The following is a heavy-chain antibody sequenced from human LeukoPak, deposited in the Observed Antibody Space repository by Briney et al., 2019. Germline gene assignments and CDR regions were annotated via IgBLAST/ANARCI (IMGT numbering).Heavy chain of an antibody. CDR3: ARAGYYDILTGYYYYYGMDV. V-gene: IGHV1-69*13. Sequence: SVKVSCKASGGTFSSYAISWVRQAPGQGLEWMGGIIPIFGTANYAQKFQGRVTITADESTSTAYMELSSLRSEDTAVYYCARAGYYDILTGYYYYYGMDVWGQGTTVTVSS. CDR1: GGTFSSYA. D-gene: IGHD3-9*01. J-gene: IGHJ6*02. CDR2: IIPIFGTA.